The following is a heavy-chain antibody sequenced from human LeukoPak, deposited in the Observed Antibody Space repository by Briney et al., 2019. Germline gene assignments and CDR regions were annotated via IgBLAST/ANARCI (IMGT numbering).Heavy chain of an antibody. Sequence: PGGSLRLSCAASGFTFSSYAMSWVRQAPGKGLERVSAISGSGGSTYYADSVKGRFTLSRDNSKNTLYLQMNSLRAEDTAVYYCAKDLPYCSGGSCSGGMDVWGQGTTVTVSS. D-gene: IGHD2-15*01. CDR1: GFTFSSYA. V-gene: IGHV3-23*01. CDR3: AKDLPYCSGGSCSGGMDV. CDR2: ISGSGGST. J-gene: IGHJ6*02.